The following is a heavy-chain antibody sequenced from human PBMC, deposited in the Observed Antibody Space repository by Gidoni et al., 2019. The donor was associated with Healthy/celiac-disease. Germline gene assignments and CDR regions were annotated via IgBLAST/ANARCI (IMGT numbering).Heavy chain of an antibody. CDR2: IDPSDSYT. CDR1: GYSFTSYW. V-gene: IGHV5-10-1*03. CDR3: ARLDPYGDYFVGGMDV. Sequence: EVQLVQSGAEVKKPGESLRISCKGSGYSFTSYWISWVRQMPGKGLEWMGRIDPSDSYTNYSPSFQGHVTISADKSTSTAYLQWSSLKASDTAMYYCARLDPYGDYFVGGMDVWGQGTTVTVSS. D-gene: IGHD4-17*01. J-gene: IGHJ6*02.